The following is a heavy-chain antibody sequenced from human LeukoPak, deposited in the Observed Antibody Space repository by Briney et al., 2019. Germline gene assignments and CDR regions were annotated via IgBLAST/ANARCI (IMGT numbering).Heavy chain of an antibody. CDR2: INVVNLNT. J-gene: IGHJ4*02. CDR3: ARGAAAGTLNFDY. V-gene: IGHV1-3*01. Sequence: ASVKVSCKASGYPFSSYIPHWLRQAPGQRFEWMGWINVVNLNTEYSPRFQDRVTITRDTAASTVYMELSSLRSEDTAVYYCARGAAAGTLNFDYWGQGTLVTVSS. CDR1: GYPFSSYI. D-gene: IGHD6-13*01.